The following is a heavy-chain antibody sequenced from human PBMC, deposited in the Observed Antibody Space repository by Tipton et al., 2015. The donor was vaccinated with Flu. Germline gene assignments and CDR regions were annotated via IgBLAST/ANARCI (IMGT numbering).Heavy chain of an antibody. CDR2: IHQTGST. D-gene: IGHD2-2*01. V-gene: IGHV4-38-2*02. CDR1: GDSIGSDYY. CDR3: ARDPSLGMPDYFDS. J-gene: IGHJ4*02. Sequence: TLSLTCSVSGDSIGSDYYWAWIRQPPGKGLEWIGNIHQTGSTYFNPSLRSRVTFSVDTSKNQFSLRLASVTAADTAVYYGARDPSLGMPDYFDSWGQGILVTASS.